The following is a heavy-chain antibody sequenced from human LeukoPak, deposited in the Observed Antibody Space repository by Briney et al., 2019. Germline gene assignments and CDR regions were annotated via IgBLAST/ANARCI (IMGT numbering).Heavy chain of an antibody. CDR3: ARGGGDCYSCCAYYYYYMDV. CDR2: IKQDGSEK. D-gene: IGHD2-21*02. V-gene: IGHV3-7*04. Sequence: GGSLRLSCAASGFTFSSYAMHWVRQAPGKGLEWVANIKQDGSEKYYVDSVKGRFTISRDNAKNSLYLQMNSLRAEDTAVYYCARGGGDCYSCCAYYYYYMDVWGKGTTVTVSS. CDR1: GFTFSSYA. J-gene: IGHJ6*03.